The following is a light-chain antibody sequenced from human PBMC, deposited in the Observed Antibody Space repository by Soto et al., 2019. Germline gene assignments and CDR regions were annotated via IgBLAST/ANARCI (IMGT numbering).Light chain of an antibody. Sequence: DIQMTQSPSSLSASVGDTVTITCRASQSISLFLNWYHQTSGKAPNLLIDAASSLQSGVPSSVTGDGSGTDFTRTIISLQPEEFATDDGHKSDSTPETFGQGTKVEIK. CDR3: HKSDSTPET. J-gene: IGKJ1*01. CDR1: QSISLF. CDR2: AAS. V-gene: IGKV1-39*01.